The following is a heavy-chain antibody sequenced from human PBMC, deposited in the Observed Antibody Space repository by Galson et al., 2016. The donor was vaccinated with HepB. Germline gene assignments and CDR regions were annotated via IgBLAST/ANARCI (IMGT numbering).Heavy chain of an antibody. D-gene: IGHD1-26*01. J-gene: IGHJ6*02. CDR3: TRALRLSWADGMDV. CDR2: IIPVFGTV. V-gene: IGHV1-69*06. CDR1: GGTFNTYV. Sequence: SVKVSCKASGGTFNTYVINWVRQAPGQGLEWMGGIIPVFGTVKYAQKFQGRVAFIADTSKSTGYMELSSLRSEDTAVYYCTRALRLSWADGMDVWGRGTMVSVSS.